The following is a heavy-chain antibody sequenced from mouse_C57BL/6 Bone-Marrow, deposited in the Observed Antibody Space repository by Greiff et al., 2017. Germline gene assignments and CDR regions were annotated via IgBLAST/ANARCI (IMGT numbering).Heavy chain of an antibody. CDR2: IDPENGDT. CDR1: GFTFTDDY. CDR3: APGFAY. V-gene: IGHV14-4*01. Sequence: EVQLQQSGAELVRPGASVKLSCTASGFTFTDDYMHWVKQRPEQGLEWIGWIDPENGDTEYASKFQGKATITADTSSNTAYLQLSSLTSEDTAVYYCAPGFAYWGQGTLVTVSA. J-gene: IGHJ3*01.